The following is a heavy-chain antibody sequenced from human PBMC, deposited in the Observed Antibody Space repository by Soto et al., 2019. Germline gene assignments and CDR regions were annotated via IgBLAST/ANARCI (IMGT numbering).Heavy chain of an antibody. Sequence: QVLLQESGPGLVQPSGTLSLSCAVSGVSISSNYYWGWVRQSPGKGLEWLGDISHIGSVNYSPSLMSRVTISMDRSENQFSLKLTSVTAADTAVYYCVRSFGWYAIDYWGQGTLVIVSS. CDR3: VRSFGWYAIDY. CDR2: ISHIGSV. J-gene: IGHJ4*02. D-gene: IGHD6-19*01. V-gene: IGHV4-4*02. CDR1: GVSISSNYY.